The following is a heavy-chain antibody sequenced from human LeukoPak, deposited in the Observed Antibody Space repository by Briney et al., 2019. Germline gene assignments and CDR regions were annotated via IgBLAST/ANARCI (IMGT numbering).Heavy chain of an antibody. CDR1: GGSFSGYY. D-gene: IGHD6-19*01. CDR2: IDWDDDK. Sequence: TLSLTCAVYGGSFSGYYWSWIRQPPGKALEWLARIDWDDDKYYSTSLKTRLTISKDTSKNQVVLTMTNMDPVDTATYYCARTKPGYSSGWRLDYWGQGTLVTVSS. V-gene: IGHV2-70*11. CDR3: ARTKPGYSSGWRLDY. J-gene: IGHJ4*02.